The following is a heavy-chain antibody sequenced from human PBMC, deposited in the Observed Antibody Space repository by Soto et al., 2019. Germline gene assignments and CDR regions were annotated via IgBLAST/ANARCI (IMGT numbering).Heavy chain of an antibody. CDR3: TRTAGYYDSSGYYSGYYYYGMDV. D-gene: IGHD3-22*01. CDR2: IRSKAYSGTT. Sequence: GGSLRLSCTASGFTFGDYAMSWVRQAPGKGLEWVGFIRSKAYSGTTEYAASVKGRFTISRDDSKSIAYLQMNSLKTEDTAVFYCTRTAGYYDSSGYYSGYYYYGMDVWGRGTTVTVSS. V-gene: IGHV3-49*04. J-gene: IGHJ6*02. CDR1: GFTFGDYA.